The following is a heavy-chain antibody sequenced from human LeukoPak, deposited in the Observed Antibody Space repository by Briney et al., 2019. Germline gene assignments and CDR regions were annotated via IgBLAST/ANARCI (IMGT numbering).Heavy chain of an antibody. CDR2: IYYRGTT. CDR3: ARAFTGSYRVFDY. Sequence: PSETLSVTCTVSGVSISSSRYYWGWIRQPPGKGLEWIGSIYYRGTTYYNPPLNGRVTISVATSKNHFSLKMSSVTAADTAVYHCARAFTGSYRVFDYWGQGTLVPVSS. J-gene: IGHJ4*02. V-gene: IGHV4-39*02. CDR1: GVSISSSRYY. D-gene: IGHD1-26*01.